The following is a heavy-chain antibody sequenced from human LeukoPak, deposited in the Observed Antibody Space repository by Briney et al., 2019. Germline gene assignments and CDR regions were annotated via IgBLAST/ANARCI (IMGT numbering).Heavy chain of an antibody. Sequence: GASLKISCAASGFTFSSYAMHWVRQAPGKGLEWVALISYDGSNQNYADSVKGRFTISRDNPKNTLYLQVNSLRAEDTAVYYCARANRPFHSSGWYKDYWGQGTLVTVSS. CDR1: GFTFSSYA. CDR2: ISYDGSNQ. D-gene: IGHD6-19*01. CDR3: ARANRPFHSSGWYKDY. J-gene: IGHJ4*02. V-gene: IGHV3-30*04.